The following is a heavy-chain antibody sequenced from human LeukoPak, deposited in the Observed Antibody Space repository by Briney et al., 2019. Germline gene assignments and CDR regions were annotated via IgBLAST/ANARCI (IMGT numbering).Heavy chain of an antibody. CDR3: ANHLACGSTSCPPFDD. Sequence: GGSLRLSCAASGFTFSSYSMNWVRQAPGKGLEWVSYISSSSSTIYYADSVKGRFTISRDNAKNSLYLQMNSLRAEDTAVYYCANHLACGSTSCPPFDDWGQGTLVTVSS. D-gene: IGHD2-2*01. J-gene: IGHJ4*02. CDR2: ISSSSSTI. CDR1: GFTFSSYS. V-gene: IGHV3-48*01.